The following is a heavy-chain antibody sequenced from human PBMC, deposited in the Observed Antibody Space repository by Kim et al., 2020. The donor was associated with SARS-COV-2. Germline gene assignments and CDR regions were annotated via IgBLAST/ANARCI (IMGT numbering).Heavy chain of an antibody. CDR2: IFPDDSDT. V-gene: IGHV5-51*01. CDR1: SYTSPTQG. CDR3: SRNSKSKKRFNVVWYNYRSNSFDT. Sequence: GESLKISSAPPSYTSPTQGIDRGRKMPGKGREWMGFIFPDDSDTKYSPAFQGQVTISVDKSLRTAYLQWSSLKASDTATYYCSRNSKSKKRFNVVWYNYRSNSFDTCGQRTLVTFSS. J-gene: IGHJ5*02. D-gene: IGHD3-16*02.